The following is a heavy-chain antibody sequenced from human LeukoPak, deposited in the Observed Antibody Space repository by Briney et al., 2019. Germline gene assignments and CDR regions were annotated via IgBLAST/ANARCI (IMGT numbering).Heavy chain of an antibody. D-gene: IGHD2-21*01. J-gene: IGHJ4*02. CDR2: IYYSGTT. Sequence: SETLSLTCTVSGGSISSSSYYWGWIRQPPGKGLEWIGSIYYSGTTNYNPSLKSRVTISVDTSRNQLSLKLSSVTAADTAVYYCARHLAARLGGARFSDYWGQGTLVTVSS. CDR1: GGSISSSSYY. V-gene: IGHV4-39*01. CDR3: ARHLAARLGGARFSDY.